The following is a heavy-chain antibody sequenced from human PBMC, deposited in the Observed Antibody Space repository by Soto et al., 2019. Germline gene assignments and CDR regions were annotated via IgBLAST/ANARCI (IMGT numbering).Heavy chain of an antibody. CDR3: ARKYCGPDCPYFDN. CDR1: GDSIISPAYY. V-gene: IGHV4-30-4*01. J-gene: IGHJ4*02. D-gene: IGHD2-21*02. CDR2: ILYSRST. Sequence: SETLSLTCNVSGDSIISPAYYWIWIRQPPGKGLEWIGYILYSRSTYYNPPLQNRVTISVDTSKNQFSLKLSSVTAADTAVYYCARKYCGPDCPYFDNWGQRPLVAVSP.